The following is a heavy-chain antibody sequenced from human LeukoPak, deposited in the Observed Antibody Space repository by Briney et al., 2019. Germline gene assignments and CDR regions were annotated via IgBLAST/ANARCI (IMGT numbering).Heavy chain of an antibody. CDR3: VLAFGGVIVDDAFDI. CDR2: ISYDGSNK. J-gene: IGHJ3*02. V-gene: IGHV3-30*04. CDR1: GFTFDDYA. Sequence: GGSLRLSCAASGFTFDDYAMHWVRQAPGKGLEWVSVISYDGSNKYYADSVKGRFTISRDNSKNTLYLQMNSLRAEDTAVYYCVLAFGGVIVDDAFDIWGQGTMVTVSS. D-gene: IGHD3-16*02.